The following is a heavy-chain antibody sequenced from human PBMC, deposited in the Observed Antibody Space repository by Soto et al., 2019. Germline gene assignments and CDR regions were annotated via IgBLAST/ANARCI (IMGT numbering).Heavy chain of an antibody. V-gene: IGHV1-18*01. CDR3: ARDLGGYDILTGYIWFAP. D-gene: IGHD3-9*01. J-gene: IGHJ5*02. Sequence: ASVKVSCKASGYTFTSCGISWGRQAPGQGLEWMGWISAYNGNTNYAQKLQGRVTMTTDTSTSTAYMELRSLRSDDTAVYYCARDLGGYDILTGYIWFAPWGQGTLVTVSS. CDR2: ISAYNGNT. CDR1: GYTFTSCG.